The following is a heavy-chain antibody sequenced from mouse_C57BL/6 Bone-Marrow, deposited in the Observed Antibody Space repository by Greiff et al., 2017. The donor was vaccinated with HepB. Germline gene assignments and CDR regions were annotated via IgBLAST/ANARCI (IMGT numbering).Heavy chain of an antibody. CDR2: IYPGNSDT. D-gene: IGHD1-1*01. J-gene: IGHJ3*01. CDR1: GYTFTSYW. Sequence: DVQLQESGTVLARPGASVKMSCKTSGYTFTSYWMHWVKQRPGQGLEWIGAIYPGNSDTSYNQKFKGKAKLTAVTSASTAYMELSSLTNEDSAVYYCSSHYYGSSPWFAYWGQGTLVTVSA. CDR3: SSHYYGSSPWFAY. V-gene: IGHV1-5*01.